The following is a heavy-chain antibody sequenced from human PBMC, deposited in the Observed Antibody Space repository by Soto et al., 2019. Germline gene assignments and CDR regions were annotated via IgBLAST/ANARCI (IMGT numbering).Heavy chain of an antibody. V-gene: IGHV1-18*01. CDR1: GYTFTSYG. Sequence: ASVKVSCKASGYTFTSYGISWVRQAPGQGLEWMGWISAYNGNTNYAQKLQGRVTMTTDTSTSTAYMGLRSLRSDDTAVYYCAVAYFGVVINGMDVWGQGTTVTVSS. CDR2: ISAYNGNT. D-gene: IGHD3-3*01. J-gene: IGHJ6*02. CDR3: AVAYFGVVINGMDV.